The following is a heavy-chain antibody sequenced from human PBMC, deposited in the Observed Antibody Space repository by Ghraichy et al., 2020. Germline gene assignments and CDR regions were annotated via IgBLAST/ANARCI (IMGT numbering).Heavy chain of an antibody. CDR3: AALPRVGYSSGWG. CDR2: IKEDGSER. D-gene: IGHD6-25*01. J-gene: IGHJ4*02. Sequence: GGSLRLSCAASGFTFSNFWMSWVRQAPGKGLEWVSNIKEDGSERTYVGSVKGRFTISRDNAKNSLFLQMTGLRADDTSVYFCAALPRVGYSSGWGWGQGTLVTVSS. CDR1: GFTFSNFW. V-gene: IGHV3-7*01.